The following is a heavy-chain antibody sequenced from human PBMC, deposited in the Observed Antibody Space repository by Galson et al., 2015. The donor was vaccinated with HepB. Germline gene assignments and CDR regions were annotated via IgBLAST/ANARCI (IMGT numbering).Heavy chain of an antibody. J-gene: IGHJ4*02. CDR1: GYPLTSNA. CDR3: ARDGGFGYDLDY. D-gene: IGHD5-12*01. CDR2: INAGDGNT. V-gene: IGHV1-3*01. Sequence: SVKVSCKASGYPLTSNAMHWVRQAPGQRLQWMGWINAGDGNTKYSQRFQGRVTISRDTSASTAYMELSSLRSEDTAVYYCARDGGFGYDLDYWGQGTLVTVSS.